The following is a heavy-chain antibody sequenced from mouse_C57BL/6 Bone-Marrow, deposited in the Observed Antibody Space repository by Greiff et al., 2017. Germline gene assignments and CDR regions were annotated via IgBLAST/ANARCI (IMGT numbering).Heavy chain of an antibody. CDR2: INPSSGYT. D-gene: IGHD2-1*01. CDR3: ANRLLGDSPAWFAD. CDR1: GYTFTSYW. J-gene: IGHJ3*01. Sequence: QVQLKQSGAELAKPGASVKLSCKASGYTFTSYWMHWVKQRPGQGLEWIGYINPSSGYTKYNQKFKDKATLTADKSSSTACMQLSSLTYEDSAVYYCANRLLGDSPAWFADWGQGTLVTVSA. V-gene: IGHV1-7*01.